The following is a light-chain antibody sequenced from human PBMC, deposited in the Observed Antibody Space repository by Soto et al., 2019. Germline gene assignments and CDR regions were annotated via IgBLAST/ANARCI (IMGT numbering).Light chain of an antibody. CDR1: SSNIGNNY. V-gene: IGLV1-47*01. J-gene: IGLJ2*01. Sequence: QSVLTQPPSASGTPGHRVTISCSGTSSNIGNNYEYWYRQLPATAPKLLIYRNNLRPSGVPDRFSGSKSGTSASLAISGLRSEDEADYYWAAWDDSHVLSTFGGGTKVTVL. CDR3: AAWDDSHVLST. CDR2: RNN.